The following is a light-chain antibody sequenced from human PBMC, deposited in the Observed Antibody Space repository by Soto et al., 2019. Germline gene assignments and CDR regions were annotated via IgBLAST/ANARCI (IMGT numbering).Light chain of an antibody. CDR3: QQYNSYST. V-gene: IGKV1-5*03. CDR1: QSISSW. CDR2: KAS. Sequence: DIHMTQSPSTRSASVGDRVTITCRASQSISSWLAWYQQKPGNAPKLLIYKASRLESGVPSRFSGSGSGADFTLAISILQPDYFATYYCQQYNSYSTFGQGTKGDIK. J-gene: IGKJ1*01.